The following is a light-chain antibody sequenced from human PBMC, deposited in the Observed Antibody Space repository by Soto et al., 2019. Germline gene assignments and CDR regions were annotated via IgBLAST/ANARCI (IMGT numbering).Light chain of an antibody. CDR1: SSDIGAYKY. V-gene: IGLV2-14*01. CDR2: EVS. CDR3: LSHAGSSVI. Sequence: QSAPTQPASVSGSPGQSITISCTGTSSDIGAYKYVSWCQQYPGKAPKLIIYEVSNRPSGVSNRFSGSKSGNTASLTISGLQAEDEADYYCLSHAGSSVIFGGGTKLTVL. J-gene: IGLJ2*01.